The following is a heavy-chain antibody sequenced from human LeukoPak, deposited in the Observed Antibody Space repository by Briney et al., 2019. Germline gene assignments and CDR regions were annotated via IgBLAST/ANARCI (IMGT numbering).Heavy chain of an antibody. V-gene: IGHV3-33*01. CDR1: GFTFSSYG. CDR3: ARGRVGYSYGYIYYYGMDV. Sequence: GGSLRLSCAASGFTFSSYGMHWVRQAPGKGLEWVAVIWYDGSNKYYADSVKGRFTISRDNSKNTLYLQMNSLRAEDTAVYYCARGRVGYSYGYIYYYGMDVWGQGTTVTVSS. D-gene: IGHD5-18*01. CDR2: IWYDGSNK. J-gene: IGHJ6*02.